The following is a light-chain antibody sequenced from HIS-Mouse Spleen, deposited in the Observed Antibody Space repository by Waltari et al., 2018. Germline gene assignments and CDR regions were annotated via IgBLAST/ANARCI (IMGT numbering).Light chain of an antibody. CDR1: SSDVGSYNL. CDR2: EGS. V-gene: IGLV2-23*03. CDR3: CSYAGSSTFEV. J-gene: IGLJ2*01. Sequence: QSALTQPASVSGSPGQSITISCTGTSSDVGSYNLVSWYQKHPGKAPKLMIYEGSKRRSGVSNRCSGSKSGNTASLTISGLQAEDEADYYCCSYAGSSTFEVFGGGTKLTVL.